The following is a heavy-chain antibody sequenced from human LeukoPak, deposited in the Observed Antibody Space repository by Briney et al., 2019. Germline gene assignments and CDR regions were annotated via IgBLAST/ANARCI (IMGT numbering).Heavy chain of an antibody. CDR2: ISYDGSNK. V-gene: IGHV3-30*18. Sequence: GRSLRLSCAASGFTFSSYSMHWVRQAPGKGLEWVAVISYDGSNKYHADSVKGRFTISRDNSESTLYLQMSSPRAEDTAVYYCAKGARPGSSGHYSFDYWGQGTLVTVSS. CDR1: GFTFSSYS. J-gene: IGHJ4*02. CDR3: AKGARPGSSGHYSFDY. D-gene: IGHD3-22*01.